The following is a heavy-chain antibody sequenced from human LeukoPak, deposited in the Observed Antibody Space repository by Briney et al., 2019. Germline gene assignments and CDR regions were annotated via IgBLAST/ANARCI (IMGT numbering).Heavy chain of an antibody. CDR2: IYYSGST. J-gene: IGHJ5*02. V-gene: IGHV4-59*01. Sequence: SETLSLTCTVSGGSISSYYWSWIRQPPGKGLEWIGYIYYSGSTNYNPSLKSRVTISVDTSKNQFSLKLSSVTAADTAVYYCARAPEEDGYVGWFDPWGQGTLVTVSS. CDR1: GGSISSYY. D-gene: IGHD5-24*01. CDR3: ARAPEEDGYVGWFDP.